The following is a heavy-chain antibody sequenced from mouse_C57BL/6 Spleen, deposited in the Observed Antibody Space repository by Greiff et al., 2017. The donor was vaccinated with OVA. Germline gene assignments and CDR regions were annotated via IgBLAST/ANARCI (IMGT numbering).Heavy chain of an antibody. CDR1: GYTFTSYW. CDR2: IHPGNGDT. D-gene: IGHD1-1*01. Sequence: EVQLQQSGTVLARPGASVKMSCKASGYTFTSYWMHWVNQRPGQGLEWIGAIHPGNGDTSYNQKFKGKAKLTAVKSASTAYMKLSSLTNEDSAVYYCTLYRYGSSPAWFAYWGQGTLVTVSA. CDR3: TLYRYGSSPAWFAY. J-gene: IGHJ3*01. V-gene: IGHV1-5*01.